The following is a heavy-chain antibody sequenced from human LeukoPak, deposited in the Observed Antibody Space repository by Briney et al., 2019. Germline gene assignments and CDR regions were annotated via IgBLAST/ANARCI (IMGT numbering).Heavy chain of an antibody. J-gene: IGHJ5*02. CDR3: ARGDYYGSGSFYILGWFDP. V-gene: IGHV4-34*01. Sequence: SETLSLTCAVYGGSFSGYYWSWIRQPPGKGLEWIGEINHSGSTNYNPSLKSRVTISVDTSKNQFSLKLSSVTAADTAVYYCARGDYYGSGSFYILGWFDP. D-gene: IGHD3-10*01. CDR1: GGSFSGYY. CDR2: INHSGST.